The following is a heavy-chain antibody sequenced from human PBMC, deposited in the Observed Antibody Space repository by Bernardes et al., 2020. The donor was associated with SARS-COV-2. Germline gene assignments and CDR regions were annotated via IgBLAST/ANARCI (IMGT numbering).Heavy chain of an antibody. J-gene: IGHJ5*02. V-gene: IGHV3-21*01. D-gene: IGHD2-2*01. CDR3: ARDFPKYCSSTSCSSVFDP. CDR2: ISSSSSYI. CDR1: GFTFSSYS. Sequence: GGSLRLSCAASGFTFSSYSMNWVRQAPGKGLEWVSSISSSSSYIYYADSVKGRFTISRDNAKNSLYLQMNSLRAEDTAVYYCARDFPKYCSSTSCSSVFDPWGQGTLVTVSS.